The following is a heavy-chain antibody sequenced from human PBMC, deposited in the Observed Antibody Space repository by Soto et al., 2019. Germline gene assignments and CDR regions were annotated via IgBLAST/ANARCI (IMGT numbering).Heavy chain of an antibody. Sequence: SLRLSCAASGFTFSSYGMHWVRQAPGKGLEWVAVISYDGSNKYYADSVKGRFTISRDNSKNTLYLQMNSLRAEDTAVYYCAKRVPPDSSGHLPPGAYGMDVWGQGTTVTVSS. D-gene: IGHD3-22*01. J-gene: IGHJ6*02. V-gene: IGHV3-30*18. CDR3: AKRVPPDSSGHLPPGAYGMDV. CDR1: GFTFSSYG. CDR2: ISYDGSNK.